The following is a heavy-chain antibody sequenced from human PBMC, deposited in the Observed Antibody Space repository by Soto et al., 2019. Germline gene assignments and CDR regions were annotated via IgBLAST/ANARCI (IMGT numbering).Heavy chain of an antibody. V-gene: IGHV3-21*01. J-gene: IGHJ5*02. CDR2: ISSSSSYI. D-gene: IGHD1-7*01. CDR3: ASDPRNWNYVP. CDR1: GFTFSSYS. Sequence: GGSLRLSCAASGFTFSSYSMNWVRQAPGKGLEWVSSISSSSSYIYYADSVKGRFTISRDNAKNSLYLQMNSLRAEDTAVYYCASDPRNWNYVPWGQGTLVTVSS.